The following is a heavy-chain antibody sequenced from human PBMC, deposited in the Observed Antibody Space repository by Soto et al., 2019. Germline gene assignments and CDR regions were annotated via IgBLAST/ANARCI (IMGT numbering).Heavy chain of an antibody. D-gene: IGHD4-17*01. J-gene: IGHJ3*02. V-gene: IGHV3-33*01. CDR3: ARGGMTTVTTTI. CDR1: GFTFSSYG. CDR2: IWYDGSNK. Sequence: QVQLVESGGGVVQPGRSLRLSCAASGFTFSSYGMHWVRQAPGKGLEWVAVIWYDGSNKYYADSVKGRFTISRDNSKNTLYLQMNSLRAEDTAVYYCARGGMTTVTTTIWGQGTMVTVSS.